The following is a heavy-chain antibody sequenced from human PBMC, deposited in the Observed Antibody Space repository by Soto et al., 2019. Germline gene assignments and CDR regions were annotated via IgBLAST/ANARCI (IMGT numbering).Heavy chain of an antibody. CDR1: GGTFSSYA. CDR3: ANYYYDSSGYYYGVAGGAFDI. J-gene: IGHJ3*02. Sequence: GASVKVSCKASGGTFSSYAISWVRQAPGQGLEWMGGIIPIFGTANYAQKFQGRVTITADESTSTAYMELSSLRSEDTAVYYCANYYYDSSGYYYGVAGGAFDIWGQGTMVTVSS. D-gene: IGHD3-22*01. CDR2: IIPIFGTA. V-gene: IGHV1-69*13.